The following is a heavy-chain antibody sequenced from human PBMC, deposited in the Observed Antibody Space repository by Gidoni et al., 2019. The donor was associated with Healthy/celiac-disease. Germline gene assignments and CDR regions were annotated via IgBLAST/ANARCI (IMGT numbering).Heavy chain of an antibody. CDR3: ASQSSSPLYYFDY. D-gene: IGHD6-6*01. V-gene: IGHV4-61*02. Sequence: QVQLQESGPGLVKPSQTLSLTCTVSGGSLSIGRYYWSWIRQPAGKGLEWIGRIYTSGSTNYNPSLKSRVTISVDTSKNQFSLKLSSVTAADTAVYYCASQSSSPLYYFDYWGQGTLVTVSS. CDR1: GGSLSIGRYY. J-gene: IGHJ4*02. CDR2: IYTSGST.